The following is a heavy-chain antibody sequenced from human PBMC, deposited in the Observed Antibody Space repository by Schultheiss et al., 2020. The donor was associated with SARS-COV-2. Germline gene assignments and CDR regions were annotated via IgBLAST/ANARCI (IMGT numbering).Heavy chain of an antibody. V-gene: IGHV3-23*01. CDR1: GFNFNDYD. CDR3: AKTPPYYYDSSGWHFQH. J-gene: IGHJ1*01. Sequence: GGSLRLSCAASGFNFNDYDMHWVRQATGKGLEWVSGIGSGDNTYYADSVKGRFTISRNNSKNTLSLQMNSLRAEDTAVYYCAKTPPYYYDSSGWHFQHWGQGTLVTVSS. CDR2: IGSGDNT. D-gene: IGHD3-22*01.